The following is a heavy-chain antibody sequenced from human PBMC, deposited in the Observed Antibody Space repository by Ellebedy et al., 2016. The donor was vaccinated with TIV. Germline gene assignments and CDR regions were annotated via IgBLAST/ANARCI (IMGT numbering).Heavy chain of an antibody. CDR3: ARDEVVGANRGYQFYGMDV. J-gene: IGHJ6*02. CDR1: GHTFRGYY. D-gene: IGHD1-26*01. CDR2: INPNSGGT. V-gene: IGHV1-2*02. Sequence: ASVKVSCKASGHTFRGYYIHWVRQAPGQGLEWMGWINPNSGGTNYAQKFQGRGTMTTETSISTAYMELSRLRSDDTAMYYCARDEVVGANRGYQFYGMDVWGQGTTVTVSS.